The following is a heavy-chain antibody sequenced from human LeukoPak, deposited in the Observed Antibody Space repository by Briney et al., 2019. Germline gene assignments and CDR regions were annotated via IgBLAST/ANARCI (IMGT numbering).Heavy chain of an antibody. V-gene: IGHV4-31*03. Sequence: SQTLSLTCTVSGGSISSGGYYWSWIRQHPGKGLEWIGYIYYSGSTYYNPSLRSRVTISVDTSKNQFSLKLSSVTAADTAVYCCARAPMVRGEGFDYWGQGTLVTVSS. J-gene: IGHJ4*02. D-gene: IGHD3-10*01. CDR2: IYYSGST. CDR1: GGSISSGGYY. CDR3: ARAPMVRGEGFDY.